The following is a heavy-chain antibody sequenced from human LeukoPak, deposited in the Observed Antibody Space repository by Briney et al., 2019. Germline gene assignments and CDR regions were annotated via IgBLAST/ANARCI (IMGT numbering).Heavy chain of an antibody. CDR1: GGSFSVYY. CDR2: IYYSGST. Sequence: SETLSLTCAVYGGSFSVYYWGWIRQPPGKGLEWIGSIYYSGSTYYNPSLKSRVTISVDTSKNQFSLKLSSVTAADTAVYYCARDVGIVGANKFDYWGQGTLVTVSS. J-gene: IGHJ4*02. V-gene: IGHV4-34*01. CDR3: ARDVGIVGANKFDY. D-gene: IGHD1-26*01.